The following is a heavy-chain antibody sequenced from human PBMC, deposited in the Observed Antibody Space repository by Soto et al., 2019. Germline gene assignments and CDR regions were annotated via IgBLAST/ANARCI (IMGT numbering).Heavy chain of an antibody. CDR1: GFSFSIYR. CDR2: IGRRCYI. CDR3: AREETAWPLAYGLDV. J-gene: IGHJ6*02. D-gene: IGHD2-21*02. V-gene: IGHV3-21*01. Sequence: GGSLRLSCEASGFSFSIYRMHWVRQTPGKGLEWVSSIGRRCYIYYEDSVKGRFTVSRDNAKNSVSLQRNSLRDEDTAVYYCAREETAWPLAYGLDVWGQGTTVTVSS.